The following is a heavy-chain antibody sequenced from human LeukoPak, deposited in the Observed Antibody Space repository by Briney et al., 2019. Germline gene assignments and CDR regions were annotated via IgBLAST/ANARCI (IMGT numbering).Heavy chain of an antibody. CDR1: GFSLSTSGVG. Sequence: SGPTLVKPTQTLTLTCTFSGFSLSTSGVGVGWIRQPPGKALEWLALIYWDDDKRYSPSLKSRLTITKGTSKNQVVLTMTNMDPVDTATYYCAHGSLWFRDNWFDPWGQGTLVTVSS. V-gene: IGHV2-5*02. D-gene: IGHD3-10*01. J-gene: IGHJ5*02. CDR3: AHGSLWFRDNWFDP. CDR2: IYWDDDK.